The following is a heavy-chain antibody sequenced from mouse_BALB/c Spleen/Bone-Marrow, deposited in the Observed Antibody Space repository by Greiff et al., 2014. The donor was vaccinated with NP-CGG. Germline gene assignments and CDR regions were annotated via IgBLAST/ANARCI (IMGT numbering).Heavy chain of an antibody. CDR3: SRFAGTPYTMDY. J-gene: IGHJ4*01. D-gene: IGHD4-1*01. CDR1: GYSITSYYS. Sequence: EVKLVESGPDLVKPSQSLSLTCTVTGYSITSYYSWHWIRQFPGNKLEWMGYIHYSGVTVYNPSLKSPISITRDTSNNQFFLQLNSVTTEDTATYYCSRFAGTPYTMDYWGQGTSVTVSS. V-gene: IGHV3-1*02. CDR2: IHYSGVT.